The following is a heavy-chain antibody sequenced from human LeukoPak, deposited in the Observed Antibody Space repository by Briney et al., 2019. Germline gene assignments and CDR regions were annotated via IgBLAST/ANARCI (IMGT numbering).Heavy chain of an antibody. CDR1: GFTFSSFA. CDR3: ARDLYSNTWYEGAFDI. Sequence: GRSLRLSCAASGFTFSSFAMHWVRQAPGKGLEWVAVISFDGSNKYYADPVKGRFTISRDNSKNTLYLQMNSLRAEDTAVYYCARDLYSNTWYEGAFDIWGQGTMVTVSS. D-gene: IGHD6-13*01. J-gene: IGHJ3*02. V-gene: IGHV3-30-3*01. CDR2: ISFDGSNK.